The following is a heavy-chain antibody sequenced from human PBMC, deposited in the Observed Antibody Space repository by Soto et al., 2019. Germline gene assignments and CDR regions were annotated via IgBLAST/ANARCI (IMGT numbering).Heavy chain of an antibody. D-gene: IGHD3-3*01. CDR1: GGTFSSYA. V-gene: IGHV1-69*13. J-gene: IGHJ6*04. Sequence: GASVKVSCKASGGTFSSYAISWVRQAPGQGLEWMGGIIPIFGTTNYAQKFQGRVTITADESTRTAYMERGTLRSENTAVYSWAGGGHYVFGSGYQYGMDVWGKGTTVTVSS. CDR2: IIPIFGTT. CDR3: AGGGHYVFGSGYQYGMDV.